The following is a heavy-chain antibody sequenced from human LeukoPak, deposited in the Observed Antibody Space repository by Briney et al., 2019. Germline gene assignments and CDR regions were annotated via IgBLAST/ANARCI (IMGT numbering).Heavy chain of an antibody. V-gene: IGHV3-33*01. CDR2: IWYDGSNK. D-gene: IGHD6-19*01. CDR3: ATGSSGWYVY. Sequence: GGSLRLSCAASGFTFSSYGMHWARQAPGKGLEWVAVIWYDGSNKYYADSVKGRFTISRDNSKNTLYLQMNSLRAEDTAVYYCATGSSGWYVYWGQGTLVTVSS. CDR1: GFTFSSYG. J-gene: IGHJ4*02.